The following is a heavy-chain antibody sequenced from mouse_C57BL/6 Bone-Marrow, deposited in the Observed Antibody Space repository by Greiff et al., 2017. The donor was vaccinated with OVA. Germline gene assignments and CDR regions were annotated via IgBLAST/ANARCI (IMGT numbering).Heavy chain of an antibody. J-gene: IGHJ1*03. CDR3: ARWNYYGSSYCWYFDV. D-gene: IGHD1-1*01. CDR1: GYAFSSSW. Sequence: VQLQQSGPELVKPGASVKISCKASGYAFSSSWMNWVKQRPGKGLEWIGRIYPGDGDTNYNGKFKGKATLTADKSSSTAYMQLSSLTSEDSAVYFCARWNYYGSSYCWYFDVWGTGTTVTVSS. V-gene: IGHV1-82*01. CDR2: IYPGDGDT.